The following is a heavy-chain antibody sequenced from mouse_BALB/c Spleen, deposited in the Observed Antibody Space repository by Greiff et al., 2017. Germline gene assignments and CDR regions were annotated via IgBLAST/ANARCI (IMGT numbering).Heavy chain of an antibody. CDR2: ISSGGSYT. J-gene: IGHJ1*01. CDR1: GFTFSSYG. CDR3: ASPYYYGSSYWYFDV. V-gene: IGHV5-6*02. D-gene: IGHD1-1*01. Sequence: DVMLVESGGDLVKPGGSLKLSCAASGFTFSSYGMSWVRQTPDKRLEWVATISSGGSYTYYPDSVKGRFTISRDNAKNTLYLQMSSLKSEDTAMYYCASPYYYGSSYWYFDVWGAGTTVTVSS.